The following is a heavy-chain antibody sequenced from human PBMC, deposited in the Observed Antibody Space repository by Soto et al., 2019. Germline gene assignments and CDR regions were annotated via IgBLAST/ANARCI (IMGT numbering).Heavy chain of an antibody. CDR3: ARDVVTVEGGGFNWFAP. Sequence: QVQLVQSGAEVKKPGASVKVSCKASGYTFTSYGISWVRQAPGQGLEWMGWISAYNGNTNYAQKLKGRVTMTTDASTSTADMDLRSLRSDDTAVYYCARDVVTVEGGGFNWFAPWGQGTLVTVSS. CDR1: GYTFTSYG. V-gene: IGHV1-18*01. J-gene: IGHJ5*02. CDR2: ISAYNGNT. D-gene: IGHD1-26*01.